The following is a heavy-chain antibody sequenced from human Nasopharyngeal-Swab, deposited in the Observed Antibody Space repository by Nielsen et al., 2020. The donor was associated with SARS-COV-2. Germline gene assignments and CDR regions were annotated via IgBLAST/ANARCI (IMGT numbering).Heavy chain of an antibody. CDR1: GFTVSSSY. CDR3: AKSISGSYDYMDV. V-gene: IGHV3-30-3*01. Sequence: GESLKISCAASGFTVSSSYMSWVRQAPGKGLEWVAVISYDGSNKYYADSVKGRFTISRDNSKNTLYLQMNSLRAEDTAVYYCAKSISGSYDYMDVWGKGTTVTVSS. D-gene: IGHD1-26*01. J-gene: IGHJ6*03. CDR2: ISYDGSNK.